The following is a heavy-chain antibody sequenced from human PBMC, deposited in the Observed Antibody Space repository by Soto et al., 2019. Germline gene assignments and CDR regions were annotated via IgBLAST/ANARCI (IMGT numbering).Heavy chain of an antibody. CDR1: VFMFRRYA. D-gene: IGHD2-2*01. J-gene: IGHJ3*01. CDR2: ISYAGSNK. V-gene: IGHV3-30-3*01. CDR3: ARDRGVVAMLKDAFDL. Sequence: SLRLSCAASVFMFRRYARYWVRQGPGKGLEWVSAISYAGSNKFYADSVKGRFTISKDNSKNTLYMQMNSLRPEDTAVYYCARDRGVVAMLKDAFDLWGQGTMVTVSS.